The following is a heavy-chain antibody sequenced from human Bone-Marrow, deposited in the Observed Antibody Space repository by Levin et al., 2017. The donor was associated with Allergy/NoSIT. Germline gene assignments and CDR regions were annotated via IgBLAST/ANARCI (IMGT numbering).Heavy chain of an antibody. D-gene: IGHD2-2*01. CDR1: GYVFFDYF. CDR3: AREGLPAAKGALDF. CDR2: VNPKTGDS. J-gene: IGHJ4*02. V-gene: IGHV1-2*02. Sequence: ASVKVSCQASGYVFFDYFVHWVRQAPGTGLQWMGWVNPKTGDSRSSESLQGRVTMTRDPSTNTFYLEVTRLTSDDTAVYFCAREGLPAAKGALDFWGKGTRVAVSS.